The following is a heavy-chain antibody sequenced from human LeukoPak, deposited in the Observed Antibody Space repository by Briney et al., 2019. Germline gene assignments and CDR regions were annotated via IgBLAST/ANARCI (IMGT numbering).Heavy chain of an antibody. V-gene: IGHV4-4*07. J-gene: IGHJ4*02. Sequence: PSETLSLTCTVSGDSIRSYYWSWIRQPAGKGLEWIGRVYTSGSTNYNPSLKSRVTISVDTSKNQFSLKLSSVTAADTAVYYCARQSGDDSSWSFDYWGQGTLVTVSS. CDR1: GDSIRSYY. D-gene: IGHD6-13*01. CDR2: VYTSGST. CDR3: ARQSGDDSSWSFDY.